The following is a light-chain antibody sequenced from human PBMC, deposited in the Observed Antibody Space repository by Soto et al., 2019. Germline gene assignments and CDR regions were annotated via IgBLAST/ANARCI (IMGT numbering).Light chain of an antibody. V-gene: IGLV2-14*03. CDR1: SSDIGSYNH. J-gene: IGLJ1*01. CDR2: AVS. Sequence: QSALTQPASVSGSPGQSITISCSGTSSDIGSYNHVAWYQQFPGKSPKLMIYAVSDRPSGVSDRFSGSKSGITASLTISGLQTEDAADYYCISYTDRQSYLFGTGTKVTVL. CDR3: ISYTDRQSYL.